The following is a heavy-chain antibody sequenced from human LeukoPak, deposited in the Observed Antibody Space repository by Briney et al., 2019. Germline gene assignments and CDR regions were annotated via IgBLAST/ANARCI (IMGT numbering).Heavy chain of an antibody. CDR2: MNPGSGDT. CDR1: GYTFTTHD. V-gene: IGHV1-8*01. D-gene: IGHD3-9*01. Sequence: ASVRVSCKASGYTFTTHDLTWVRQATGQGLEWMGWMNPGSGDTAYAQKFQGRVTMTRDTSMSTAYMELNSLGSEDTAIYYCARGLGDYNTDWFPVSGYWGQGTPVTVSS. J-gene: IGHJ4*02. CDR3: ARGLGDYNTDWFPVSGY.